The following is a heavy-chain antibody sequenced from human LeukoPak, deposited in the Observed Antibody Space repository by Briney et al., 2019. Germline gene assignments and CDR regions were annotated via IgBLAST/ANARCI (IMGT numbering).Heavy chain of an antibody. J-gene: IGHJ5*02. Sequence: SETLSLTCAVYGGSFSSYYWSWIRQSPGKGLECIGYIHYTGSTNYNPSLKSRVTISVETSKNQFSLKLKSVTAADTAVYYCARGGYYGSGNDFRFDPWGQGTLVTVSS. CDR2: IHYTGST. CDR3: ARGGYYGSGNDFRFDP. D-gene: IGHD3-10*01. CDR1: GGSFSSYY. V-gene: IGHV4-59*01.